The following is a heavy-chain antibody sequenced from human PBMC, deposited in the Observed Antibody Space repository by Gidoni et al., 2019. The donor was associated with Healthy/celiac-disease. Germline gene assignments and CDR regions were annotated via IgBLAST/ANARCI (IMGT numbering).Heavy chain of an antibody. CDR1: GFTFSSYE. CDR3: ASRKQLDLK. V-gene: IGHV3-48*03. D-gene: IGHD6-13*01. J-gene: IGHJ4*02. Sequence: EVQLVESGGGLVQPGGSLRLYCAAYGFTFSSYEMNWVRQAPGKGLEWVSYISSSGSTIYYADSVKGRFTISRDNAKNSLYLQMNSLRAEDTAVYYCASRKQLDLKWGQGTLVTVSS. CDR2: ISSSGSTI.